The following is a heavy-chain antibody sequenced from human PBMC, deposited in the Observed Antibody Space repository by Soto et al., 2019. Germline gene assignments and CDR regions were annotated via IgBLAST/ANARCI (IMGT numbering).Heavy chain of an antibody. D-gene: IGHD4-17*01. Sequence: EVQLVESGGGLVQPGRSLRLSCAASGFTFDDYAMHWVRQAPGKGLEWVSGISWNSGSIGYADSVKGRFTISRDNAKNFRYLQMKSLRAEDRALYYCAKDRASYGGNALFDDWGQGTLVTVSS. J-gene: IGHJ4*02. CDR1: GFTFDDYA. CDR3: AKDRASYGGNALFDD. CDR2: ISWNSGSI. V-gene: IGHV3-9*01.